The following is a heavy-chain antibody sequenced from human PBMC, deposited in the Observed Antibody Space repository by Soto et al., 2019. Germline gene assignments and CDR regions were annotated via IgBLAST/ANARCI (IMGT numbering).Heavy chain of an antibody. V-gene: IGHV1-69*01. J-gene: IGHJ4*02. D-gene: IGHD3-10*01. CDR1: GYTFTSYD. Sequence: SVKVSCKASGYTFTSYDINLVRHSTGQGLEWMGGIIPIFGTANYAQKFQGRVTITADESTSTAYMELSSLRSEDTAVYYCARDPEVDSGSYDYWGQGTLVTVSS. CDR2: IIPIFGTA. CDR3: ARDPEVDSGSYDY.